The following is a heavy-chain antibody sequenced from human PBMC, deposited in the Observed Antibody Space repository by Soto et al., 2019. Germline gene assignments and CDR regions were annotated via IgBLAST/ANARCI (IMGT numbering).Heavy chain of an antibody. V-gene: IGHV4-31*03. CDR2: IYYSGNT. D-gene: IGHD2-2*01. Sequence: SETLSLTCTVSGGSTSSSGYYWSWIRQHPGKGLEWIGYIYYSGNTHYNPSLRSRVIMSLITSKNQFSLKLNSVSAADTAVYYCARVSCGSTSCLRLDYCGQGTIVTVST. CDR1: GGSTSSSGYY. J-gene: IGHJ4*02. CDR3: ARVSCGSTSCLRLDY.